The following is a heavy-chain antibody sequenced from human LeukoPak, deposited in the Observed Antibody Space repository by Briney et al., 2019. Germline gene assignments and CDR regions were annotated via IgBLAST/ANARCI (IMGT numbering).Heavy chain of an antibody. J-gene: IGHJ4*02. CDR2: ISGGGAST. Sequence: GESLKISCKVSGYIFTSYWIGWVRQAPGKGLEWVSAISGGGASTYYADSLKDRFTISRDNSKNTLYLQMNSLRAEDTAIYYCAKDLGYSGYDPLDYWGQGTLVTVSS. V-gene: IGHV3-23*01. D-gene: IGHD5-12*01. CDR3: AKDLGYSGYDPLDY. CDR1: GYIFTSYW.